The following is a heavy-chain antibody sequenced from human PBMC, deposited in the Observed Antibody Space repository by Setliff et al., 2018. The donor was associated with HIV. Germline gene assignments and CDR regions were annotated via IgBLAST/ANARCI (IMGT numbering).Heavy chain of an antibody. Sequence: PSETLSLTCGLNGLPFGNYYWNWIRQSPGKGLEWIVEVNHNGNINYNPSLQSRVTVSVDTSKPHYSLEMNSVTAADTAVYYCAITLVGVTTEMYWGQGTLVTVSS. V-gene: IGHV4-34*01. J-gene: IGHJ4*02. CDR1: GLPFGNYY. CDR3: AITLVGVTTEMY. D-gene: IGHD2-21*02. CDR2: VNHNGNI.